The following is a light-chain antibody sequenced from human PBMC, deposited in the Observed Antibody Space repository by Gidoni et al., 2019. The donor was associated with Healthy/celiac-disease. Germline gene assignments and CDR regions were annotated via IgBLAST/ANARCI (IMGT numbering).Light chain of an antibody. J-gene: IGKJ2*01. CDR1: QDISNY. CDR3: QQYDNLPYT. Sequence: DLQMNQSPSSLSASVGDRVTITCQASQDISNYLNWYQQKPGKAPKLLIYDASNLETGVPSRFSGSGSGTDFTFTIRSLQPEDIATYYCQQYDNLPYTFGQGTKLEIK. V-gene: IGKV1-33*01. CDR2: DAS.